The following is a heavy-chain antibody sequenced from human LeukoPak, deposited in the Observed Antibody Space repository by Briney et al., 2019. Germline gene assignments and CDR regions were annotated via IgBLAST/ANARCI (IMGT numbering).Heavy chain of an antibody. CDR2: IYGGGTNT. J-gene: IGHJ4*02. Sequence: GGSLRLSCAGSGFSFSSFAMTWVRQAPGKGLEWVSTIYGGGTNTFYADSVKGRFTISRDDSKNMQFLEMDSLRPEDTAVYFCAKRITEAAGIYSYSWGQGTLVTVSS. CDR1: GFSFSSFA. D-gene: IGHD6-19*01. V-gene: IGHV3-23*01. CDR3: AKRITEAAGIYSYS.